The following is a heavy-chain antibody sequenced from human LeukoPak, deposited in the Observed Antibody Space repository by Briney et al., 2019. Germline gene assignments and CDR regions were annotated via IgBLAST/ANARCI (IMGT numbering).Heavy chain of an antibody. CDR2: SYHDGST. CDR3: ARRCSGTYLISPYFDY. Sequence: PSETLSLTCAVSGGSISSSDWWSWVRQPPGKGLEWIGESYHDGSTNYNPSLKNRVTISVDKSKNHFSLKLSSVTAADTAVYYCARRCSGTYLISPYFDYWGQGILVTVSS. V-gene: IGHV4-4*02. CDR1: GGSISSSDW. J-gene: IGHJ4*02. D-gene: IGHD1-7*01.